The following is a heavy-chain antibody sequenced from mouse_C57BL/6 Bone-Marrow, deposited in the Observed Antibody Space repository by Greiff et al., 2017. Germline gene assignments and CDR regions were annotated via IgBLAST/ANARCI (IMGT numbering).Heavy chain of an antibody. CDR2: ISDGGSYT. Sequence: EVKLMESGGGLVKPGGSLKLSCAASGFTFSSYAMSWVRQTPEKRLEWVATISDGGSYTYYPDNVKGRFTISRDNAKNNLYLQMSHLKSEDTAMYYCARAPYYYGSRAMDYWGQGTSVTVSS. V-gene: IGHV5-4*03. D-gene: IGHD1-1*01. J-gene: IGHJ4*01. CDR1: GFTFSSYA. CDR3: ARAPYYYGSRAMDY.